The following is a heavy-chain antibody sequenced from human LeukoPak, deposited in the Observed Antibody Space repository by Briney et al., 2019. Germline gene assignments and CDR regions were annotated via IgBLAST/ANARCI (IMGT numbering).Heavy chain of an antibody. CDR2: IYYSGST. J-gene: IGHJ6*02. Sequence: SETLSLTCAVYGGSFSGYYWSWIRQPPGKGLEWIGYIYYSGSTYYNPSLKSRVTISVDTSKIQFSLKLSSVTAADTAVYYCARVSPRLVGYYYYGMDVWGQGTTVTVSS. V-gene: IGHV4-30-4*01. CDR1: GGSFSGYY. D-gene: IGHD2-8*02. CDR3: ARVSPRLVGYYYYGMDV.